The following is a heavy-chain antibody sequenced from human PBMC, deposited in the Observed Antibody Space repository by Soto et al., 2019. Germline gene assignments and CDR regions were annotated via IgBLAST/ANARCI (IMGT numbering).Heavy chain of an antibody. CDR2: ISSASGYI. D-gene: IGHD4-17*01. CDR3: ARGRAVTTMGDGFDI. CDR1: GFNLTNFT. Sequence: EMQLVESGGGLVKPGGSIRLSCAASGFNLTNFTMNWVRQAPGKGLEWVSSISSASGYIYYADSVKGRFTISRNNAKNSLFLQLDSLRVEDTAVYYCARGRAVTTMGDGFDIWGQGTMVTVSS. V-gene: IGHV3-21*01. J-gene: IGHJ3*02.